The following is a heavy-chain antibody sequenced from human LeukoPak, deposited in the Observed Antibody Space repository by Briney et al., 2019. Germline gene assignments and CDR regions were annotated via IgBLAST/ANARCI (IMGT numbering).Heavy chain of an antibody. CDR3: ATTERGYSGYDPGSLYYYYYGMDV. Sequence: SGTLSLTCAVSGGSISSSNWWSWVRQPPGKGLEWIGEIYHSGSTNYNPSLKSRVTISVDKSKNQFSLKLSSVTVADTAVYYCATTERGYSGYDPGSLYYYYYGMDVWGKGTTVTVSS. D-gene: IGHD5-12*01. CDR2: IYHSGST. V-gene: IGHV4-4*02. CDR1: GGSISSSNW. J-gene: IGHJ6*04.